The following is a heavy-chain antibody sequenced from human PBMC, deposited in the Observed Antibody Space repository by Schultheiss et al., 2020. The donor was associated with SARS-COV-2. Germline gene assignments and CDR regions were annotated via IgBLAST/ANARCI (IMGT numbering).Heavy chain of an antibody. CDR2: INPNSGGT. J-gene: IGHJ6*02. D-gene: IGHD3-3*01. V-gene: IGHV1-2*04. CDR3: AREALNYDFWSGYYYYYGMTS. Sequence: ASVKVSCKASGYTFTGYYMHWVRQAPGQGLEWMGWINPNSGGTNYAQKFQGWVTMTRDTSISTAYMELSRLRSDDTAVYYCAREALNYDFWSGYYYYYGMTSGAKGPRSPSP. CDR1: GYTFTGYY.